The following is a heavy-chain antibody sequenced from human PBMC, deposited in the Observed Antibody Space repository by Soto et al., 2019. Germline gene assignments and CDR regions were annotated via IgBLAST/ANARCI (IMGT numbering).Heavy chain of an antibody. CDR1: GFTFRSYV. Sequence: QVQLVESGGGVVQPGTSLRLSCVGSGFTFRSYVIHWVRQAPGKGLEWVALTSYDGSNNFYGDSVKGSFTISRHNSRNTVERQMDSRRFEHTALYDRARWGTAGGLDVWGQGTLVSVSS. V-gene: IGHV3-33*05. J-gene: IGHJ4*02. CDR3: ARWGTAGGLDV. CDR2: TSYDGSNN. D-gene: IGHD3-16*01.